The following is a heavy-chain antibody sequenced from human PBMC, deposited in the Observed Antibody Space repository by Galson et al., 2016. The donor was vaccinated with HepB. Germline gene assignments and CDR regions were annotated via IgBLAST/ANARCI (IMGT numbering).Heavy chain of an antibody. V-gene: IGHV3-23*01. Sequence: SLRLSCAASGFTFSTSAMSWVRHAPGKGLEWLSVISGGGRGTDYADSVKGRFTISRDNSEKMVYLHMISLRVEDTAVYHCAKETGFWTADSSRCYGMDVWGHGTTVIVSS. D-gene: IGHD3/OR15-3a*01. CDR1: GFTFSTSA. CDR3: AKETGFWTADSSRCYGMDV. CDR2: ISGGGRGT. J-gene: IGHJ6*02.